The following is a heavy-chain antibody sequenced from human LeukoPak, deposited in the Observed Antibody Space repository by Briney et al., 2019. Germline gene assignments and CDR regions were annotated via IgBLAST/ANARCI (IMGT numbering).Heavy chain of an antibody. CDR3: ARHYYDSSGYYWGYYFDY. Sequence: SETLSLTCSVSGGSIRSSSDYWGWFRQPPGKGLEWIGGIIYGGTTYYNPSLKSRLSMSVDTSENQFSLKLSSVTAADTAVYFCARHYYDSSGYYWGYYFDYWGHGTLVTVSS. V-gene: IGHV4-39*01. J-gene: IGHJ4*01. CDR2: IIYGGTT. D-gene: IGHD3-22*01. CDR1: GGSIRSSSDY.